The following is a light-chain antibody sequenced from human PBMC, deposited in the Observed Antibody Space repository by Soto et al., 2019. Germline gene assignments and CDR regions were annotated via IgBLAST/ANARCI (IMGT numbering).Light chain of an antibody. CDR1: SSDVGGYNY. V-gene: IGLV2-8*01. J-gene: IGLJ1*01. CDR2: EVT. CDR3: SSYAGSYGV. Sequence: QSALTQPPSASGSPGQSVTISYTGTSSDVGGYNYVSWYQQHPGKAPKFMIYEVTKRPSGVPDRFSGSKSGNTASLTVSGPQAEDEADYYCSSYAGSYGVFGTGTKLTVL.